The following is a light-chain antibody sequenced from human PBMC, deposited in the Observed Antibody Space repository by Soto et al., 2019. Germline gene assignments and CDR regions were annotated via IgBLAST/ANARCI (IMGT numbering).Light chain of an antibody. CDR2: EVR. Sequence: QSVLTQPASVSGSPGQSITISCAGTMLDVGAYNLVSWYQQHPGRAPQLIIYEVRNRPSGISFRFSGSKSGNTASLTISGLQAEDEAAYYCSYYTSKSSLIFGGGTKLTVL. J-gene: IGLJ2*01. CDR3: SYYTSKSSLI. CDR1: MLDVGAYNL. V-gene: IGLV2-14*01.